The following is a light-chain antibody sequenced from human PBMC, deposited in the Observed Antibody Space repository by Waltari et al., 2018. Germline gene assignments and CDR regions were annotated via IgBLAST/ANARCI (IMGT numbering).Light chain of an antibody. CDR2: AAS. J-gene: IGKJ1*01. V-gene: IGKV1-27*01. Sequence: DIQMTQSPSSLSASVGDRVTITCRASQAINNYLAWYQQKPGKVPRLLIYAASTLQSGVPSRFSGSASGTDFTLTISSLQPEDIATYYCQKYDSAPRTFGQGTKVEIK. CDR1: QAINNY. CDR3: QKYDSAPRT.